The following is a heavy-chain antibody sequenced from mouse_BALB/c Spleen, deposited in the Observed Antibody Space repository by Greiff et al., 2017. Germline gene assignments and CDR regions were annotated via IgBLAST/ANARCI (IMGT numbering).Heavy chain of an antibody. Sequence: DVQLVESGGDLVKPGGSLKLSCAASGFTFSSYGMSWVRQTPDKRLEWVATISSGGSYTYYPDSVKGRFTISRDNAKNTLYLQMSSLKSEDTAMYYCARQGGATYYRYALAYWGQGTLVTVSA. CDR3: ARQGGATYYRYALAY. CDR1: GFTFSSYG. D-gene: IGHD2-14*01. J-gene: IGHJ3*01. CDR2: ISSGGSYT. V-gene: IGHV5-6*01.